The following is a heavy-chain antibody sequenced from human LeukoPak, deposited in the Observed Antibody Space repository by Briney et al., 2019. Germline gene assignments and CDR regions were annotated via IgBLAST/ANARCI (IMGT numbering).Heavy chain of an antibody. CDR2: IYYSGST. V-gene: IGHV4-30-4*01. CDR3: AREADYYDSSGYS. Sequence: SETLSLTCTVSGCSVSSGDCYWSWIPQPPGKGLEWIGYIYYSGSTYYNPSLKSRVTISVDTSKNQFSLKLSSVTAADKAVYYCAREADYYDSSGYSWGQGTLVTVSS. J-gene: IGHJ4*02. D-gene: IGHD3-22*01. CDR1: GCSVSSGDCY.